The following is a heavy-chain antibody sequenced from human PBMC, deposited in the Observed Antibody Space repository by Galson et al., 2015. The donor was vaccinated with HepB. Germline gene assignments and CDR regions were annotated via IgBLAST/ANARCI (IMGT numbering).Heavy chain of an antibody. D-gene: IGHD3-3*02. J-gene: IGHJ6*02. CDR3: ARHPLSRDYYYYGMDV. V-gene: IGHV5-51*01. CDR1: GYSFTSYW. Sequence: SGAEVKKPGESLKISCKGSGYSFTSYWIGWVRQMPGKGLEWMGIIYPGDSDTRYSPSFQGQVTISADKSISTAYLQWSSLKASDTAMYYCARHPLSRDYYYYGMDVWGQGTTVTVSS. CDR2: IYPGDSDT.